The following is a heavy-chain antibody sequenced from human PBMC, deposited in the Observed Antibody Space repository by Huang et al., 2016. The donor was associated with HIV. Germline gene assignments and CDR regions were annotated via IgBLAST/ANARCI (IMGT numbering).Heavy chain of an antibody. J-gene: IGHJ6*03. CDR1: GGSFSGYY. Sequence: QVQLQQWGAGLLRPSETLSLTCAVYGGSFSGYYGTWFRQPPGKGLEWIGEINHSESTNYNPALKSRVTISVDTSRNQFSLTLTSVTAADTAVYYCARGQGGYYYYYMDVWGKGTTVIVSS. CDR3: ARGQGGYYYYYMDV. CDR2: INHSEST. V-gene: IGHV4-34*01.